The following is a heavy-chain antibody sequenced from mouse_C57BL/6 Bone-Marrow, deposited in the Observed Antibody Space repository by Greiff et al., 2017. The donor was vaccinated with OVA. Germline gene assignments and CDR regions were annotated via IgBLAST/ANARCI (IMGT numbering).Heavy chain of an antibody. D-gene: IGHD2-3*01. J-gene: IGHJ2*01. CDR2: IDPETGGT. CDR1: GYTFTDYE. Sequence: VQLQQSGAELVRPGASVTLSRKASGYTFTDYEMHWVKQTPVHGLEWIGAIDPETGGTAYNQKFKGKAILTADKSSSTAYMELRSLTSEDSAVYYCTIDGYYFDYWGQGTTLTVSS. V-gene: IGHV1-15*01. CDR3: TIDGYYFDY.